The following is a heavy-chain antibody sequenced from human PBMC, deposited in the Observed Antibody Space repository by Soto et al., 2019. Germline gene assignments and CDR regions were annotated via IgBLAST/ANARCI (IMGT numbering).Heavy chain of an antibody. CDR3: ARLMGTAFDL. V-gene: IGHV3-72*01. CDR1: GFTFSDHY. D-gene: IGHD2-8*01. CDR2: ARNKVNGYTT. Sequence: EVQLVESGGGLVQPGGSLRLSCAASGFTFSDHYMDWVRQAPGKGLEWVGRARNKVNGYTTAYAASVKGRFTISRDGLKNSLYLQMNSLKAEDTAVYFCARLMGTAFDLWGQGTLVTVSS. J-gene: IGHJ4*02.